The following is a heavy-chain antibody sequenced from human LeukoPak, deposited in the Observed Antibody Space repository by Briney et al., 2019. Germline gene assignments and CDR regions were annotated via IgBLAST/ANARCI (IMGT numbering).Heavy chain of an antibody. Sequence: SETLSLTCAVYGGSFGGYYWSWIRQPPGKGLEWIGEINHSGSTNYNPSLKSRVTISVDTSKNQFSLKLSSVTAADTAVYYCAKFVGATDAWGQGTLVTVSS. CDR1: GGSFGGYY. CDR3: AKFVGATDA. CDR2: INHSGST. J-gene: IGHJ4*02. D-gene: IGHD1-26*01. V-gene: IGHV4-34*01.